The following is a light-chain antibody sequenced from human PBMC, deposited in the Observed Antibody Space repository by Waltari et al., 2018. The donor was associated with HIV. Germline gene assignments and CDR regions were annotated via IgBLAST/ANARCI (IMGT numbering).Light chain of an antibody. CDR2: RNN. J-gene: IGLJ3*02. CDR3: AAWDDSLSAWV. Sequence: QSVLTQPPSASGTPGQRVTISCSGSRSNIGSNYVYWYQQLPGTAPKLLIYRNNQRPSGFPDRFSGSKSGTSASLAISGLRSEDEADYYCAAWDDSLSAWVFGGGTKLTVL. V-gene: IGLV1-47*01. CDR1: RSNIGSNY.